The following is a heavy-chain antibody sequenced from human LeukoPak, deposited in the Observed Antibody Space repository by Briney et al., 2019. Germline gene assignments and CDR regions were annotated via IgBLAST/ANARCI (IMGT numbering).Heavy chain of an antibody. CDR2: ISSSSSTI. J-gene: IGHJ4*02. CDR3: ARVDYYDSTAQSG. V-gene: IGHV3-48*04. D-gene: IGHD3-22*01. Sequence: GGSLRLSCAASGFTFSSYSMNWVRQAPGKGLEWVSYISSSSSTIYYADSVKGRFTISRDNAKNSLYLQMNSLRAEDTAVYYCARVDYYDSTAQSGWGQGTLVTVSS. CDR1: GFTFSSYS.